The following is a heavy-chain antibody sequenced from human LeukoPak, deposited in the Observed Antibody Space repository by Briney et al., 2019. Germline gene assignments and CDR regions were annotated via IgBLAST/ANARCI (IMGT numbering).Heavy chain of an antibody. CDR3: ARGGLSRGSSWIYYYYYMDV. J-gene: IGHJ6*03. CDR2: INPNSGGT. Sequence: GASVKVSCKASGYTFTGYYMHWVRQAPGQGLEWMGWINPNSGGTNYAQKFQGRVTMTRDTSISTAYMELSRLRSDDTAVYYCARGGLSRGSSWIYYYYYMDVWGKGTTVTVSS. D-gene: IGHD6-13*01. CDR1: GYTFTGYY. V-gene: IGHV1-2*02.